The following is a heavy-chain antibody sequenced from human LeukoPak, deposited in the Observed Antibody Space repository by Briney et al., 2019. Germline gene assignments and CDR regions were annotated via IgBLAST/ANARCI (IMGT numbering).Heavy chain of an antibody. V-gene: IGHV4-59*12. Sequence: SETLSLTCTVSGGSISSYYWSWIRQPAGKGLEWIGYIYYSGSTNYNPSLKSRVTISVDTSKNQFSLKLSSVTAADTAVYYCASTVTTRHYYGMDVWGQGTTVTVSS. J-gene: IGHJ6*02. CDR3: ASTVTTRHYYGMDV. CDR2: IYYSGST. CDR1: GGSISSYY. D-gene: IGHD4-17*01.